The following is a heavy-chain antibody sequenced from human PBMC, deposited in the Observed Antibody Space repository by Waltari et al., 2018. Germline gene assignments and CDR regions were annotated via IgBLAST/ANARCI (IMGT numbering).Heavy chain of an antibody. CDR2: ISSSSSYI. Sequence: VQLQESGPGLVKPSETLSLTCAVSGYSISSGYYWGWIRQPPGKGLEWVSSISSSSSYIYYADSVKGRFTISRDNAKNSLYLQMNSLRAEDTAVYYCARRVDGFDYWGQGTLVTVSS. D-gene: IGHD3-3*01. CDR1: GYSISSGYY. J-gene: IGHJ4*02. CDR3: ARRVDGFDY. V-gene: IGHV3-21*01.